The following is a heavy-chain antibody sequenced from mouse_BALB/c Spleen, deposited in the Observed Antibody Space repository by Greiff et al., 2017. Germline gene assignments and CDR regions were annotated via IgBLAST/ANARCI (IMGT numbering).Heavy chain of an antibody. CDR1: GYSITSDYA. Sequence: EVQLQQSGPGLVKPSQSLSLTCTVTGYSITSDYAWNWIRQFPGNKLEWMGYRSYSGSTSYNPSLKSRISITRDTSKNQFFLQLNSVTTEDTATYYCARYLLTLYYYAMDYWGQGTSVTVSS. V-gene: IGHV3-2*02. CDR2: RSYSGST. D-gene: IGHD2-1*01. CDR3: ARYLLTLYYYAMDY. J-gene: IGHJ4*01.